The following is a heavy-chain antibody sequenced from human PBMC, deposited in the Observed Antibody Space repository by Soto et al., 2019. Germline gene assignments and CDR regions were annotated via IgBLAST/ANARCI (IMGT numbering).Heavy chain of an antibody. CDR2: INHSGST. Sequence: SETLSLTCAVYGGSFSGYYWSWIRQPPGKGLEWIGEINHSGSTNYNPSLKSRVTISVDTSKSQFSLKLSSVTAADMAVYYCARGGGFGFNWFDPWGQGTLVTV. D-gene: IGHD3-10*01. J-gene: IGHJ5*02. V-gene: IGHV4-34*01. CDR3: ARGGGFGFNWFDP. CDR1: GGSFSGYY.